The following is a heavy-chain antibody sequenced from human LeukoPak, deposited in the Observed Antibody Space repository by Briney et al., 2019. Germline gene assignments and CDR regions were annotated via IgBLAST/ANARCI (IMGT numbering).Heavy chain of an antibody. J-gene: IGHJ4*02. D-gene: IGHD1-26*01. CDR3: AGDPLGGSHPVY. Sequence: GGSLRLSCAASGFTFSNYNMNWVRQAPGKGLEWVSSISSSSSYIYYADSVKGRFTISRDNAKNSLYLQMNSLRAEDTAVYYCAGDPLGGSHPVYWGQGTLVTVSS. CDR2: ISSSSSYI. V-gene: IGHV3-21*01. CDR1: GFTFSNYN.